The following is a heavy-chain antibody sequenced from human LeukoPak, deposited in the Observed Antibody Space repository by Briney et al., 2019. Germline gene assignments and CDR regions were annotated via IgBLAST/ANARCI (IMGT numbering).Heavy chain of an antibody. D-gene: IGHD3-3*01. V-gene: IGHV3-23*01. CDR1: GFTFSSYA. CDR2: ISGSGGST. Sequence: GGSLRLSCAASGFTFSSYAMSWVRQAPGKGLEWVSAISGSGGSTYYAESVKGRFTISRDNSKNTLYLQMNSLRAEDTAVYYCAKDPVNYDFWSGYFPMDVWGQGTTVTVSS. J-gene: IGHJ6*02. CDR3: AKDPVNYDFWSGYFPMDV.